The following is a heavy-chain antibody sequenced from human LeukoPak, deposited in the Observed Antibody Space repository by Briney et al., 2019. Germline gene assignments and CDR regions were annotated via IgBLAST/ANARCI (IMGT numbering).Heavy chain of an antibody. J-gene: IGHJ5*02. CDR1: GGSISSYY. CDR3: ARGDYSSSWYEYNWFDP. Sequence: SETLSLTCTVSGGSISSYYWSWIRQPPGKGLEWIGYIYYNGSTNYNPSLKSRVTISVDTSKNQFSLKLSSVTAADTAVYYCARGDYSSSWYEYNWFDPWGQGTLVTVSS. CDR2: IYYNGST. V-gene: IGHV4-59*01. D-gene: IGHD6-13*01.